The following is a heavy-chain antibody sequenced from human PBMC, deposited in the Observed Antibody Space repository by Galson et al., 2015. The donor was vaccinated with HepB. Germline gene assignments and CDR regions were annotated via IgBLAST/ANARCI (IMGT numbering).Heavy chain of an antibody. CDR1: GFTFDDYA. J-gene: IGHJ3*02. Sequence: SLRLSCAASGFTFDDYAMHWVRQAPGKGLEWVSGISWNSGSIGYADSVKGRFTISRDNAKNSLFLQMNSLRAEDTALYYCAKYTMPLRAAAGDAFDIWGQGTMVTVSS. D-gene: IGHD6-13*01. CDR3: AKYTMPLRAAAGDAFDI. CDR2: ISWNSGSI. V-gene: IGHV3-9*01.